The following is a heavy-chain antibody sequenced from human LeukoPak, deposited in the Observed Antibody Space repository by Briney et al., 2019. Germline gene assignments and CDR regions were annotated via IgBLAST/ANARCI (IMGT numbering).Heavy chain of an antibody. CDR2: IIPILGIA. CDR1: GGTFSSYA. V-gene: IGHV1-69*04. Sequence: SVKVSCKASGGTFSSYAISWVRQAPGQGLEWMGRIIPILGIANYAQKFQGGVTITADNSTSTAYMELSSLRSEDTAVYYCAREAGGNPLDYWGQGALVTVSS. CDR3: AREAGGNPLDY. D-gene: IGHD4-23*01. J-gene: IGHJ4*02.